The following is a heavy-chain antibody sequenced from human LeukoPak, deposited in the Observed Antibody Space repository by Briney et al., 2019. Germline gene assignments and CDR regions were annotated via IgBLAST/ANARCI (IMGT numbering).Heavy chain of an antibody. CDR2: IYYTGTT. V-gene: IGHV4-39*07. CDR1: GGSISNSAYY. J-gene: IGHJ4*02. CDR3: ARAPGDYDFWSGYGIDY. Sequence: SETLSLTCTVSGGSISNSAYYWGWIRQPPGKGLEWIGSIYYTGTTSYNPSLESRVTISVDSSKNQFSLKLSSVTAADTAVYYCARAPGDYDFWSGYGIDYWGQGTLVTVSS. D-gene: IGHD3-3*01.